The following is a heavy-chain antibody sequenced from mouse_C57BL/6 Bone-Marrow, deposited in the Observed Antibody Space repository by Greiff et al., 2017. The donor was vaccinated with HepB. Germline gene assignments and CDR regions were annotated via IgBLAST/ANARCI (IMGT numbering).Heavy chain of an antibody. CDR3: ALLRYPYWYFDV. D-gene: IGHD1-1*01. V-gene: IGHV5-16*01. Sequence: EVMLVESEGGLVQPGSSMKLSCTASGFTFSDYYMAWVRQVPEKGLEWVANINYDGSSTYYLDSLKSRFIISRDNAKNILYLQMTSLKSEDTATYYCALLRYPYWYFDVWGTGTTVTVSS. CDR2: INYDGSST. CDR1: GFTFSDYY. J-gene: IGHJ1*03.